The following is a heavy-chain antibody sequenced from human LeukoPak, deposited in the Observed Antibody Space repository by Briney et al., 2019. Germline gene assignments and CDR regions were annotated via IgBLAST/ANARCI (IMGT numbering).Heavy chain of an antibody. Sequence: PGGSLRLSRAASGFTFSSYSMNWVRQAPGKGLEWVSSISSSSSYIYYADSVKGRFTISRDNAKNSLYLQMNSLRAEDTAVYYCARVSAGTGGDAFDIWGQGTMVTVSS. V-gene: IGHV3-21*01. CDR2: ISSSSSYI. CDR3: ARVSAGTGGDAFDI. J-gene: IGHJ3*02. CDR1: GFTFSSYS. D-gene: IGHD6-19*01.